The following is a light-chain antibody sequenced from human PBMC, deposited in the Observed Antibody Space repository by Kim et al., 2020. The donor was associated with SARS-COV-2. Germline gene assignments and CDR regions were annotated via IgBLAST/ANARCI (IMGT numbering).Light chain of an antibody. J-gene: IGKJ1*01. V-gene: IGKV1-5*03. CDR2: KAS. CDR3: HQYSSYSGT. CDR1: QSISGW. Sequence: DIQMTQSPATLSASVGDRVTITCRASQSISGWLAWYQQKPGKPPNLLIYKASSLESGVPSRFSGSGSGTEFTLTISSLQPDDFAVYYCHQYSSYSGTFGQGTKVDIK.